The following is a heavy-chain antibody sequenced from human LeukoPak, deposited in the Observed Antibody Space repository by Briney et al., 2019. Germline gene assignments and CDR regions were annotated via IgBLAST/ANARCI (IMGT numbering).Heavy chain of an antibody. CDR1: GYTFTSYG. D-gene: IGHD5-12*01. V-gene: IGHV1-18*01. J-gene: IGHJ5*02. CDR2: ISAYNGNT. Sequence: ASVTVSCKASGYTFTSYGISWVRQAPGQGLEWMGWISAYNGNTNYAQKLQGRVTMTTDTSTSTAYMELRSLRSDDTAVYYCAREDTGASDINWFDPWGQGTLVTVSS. CDR3: AREDTGASDINWFDP.